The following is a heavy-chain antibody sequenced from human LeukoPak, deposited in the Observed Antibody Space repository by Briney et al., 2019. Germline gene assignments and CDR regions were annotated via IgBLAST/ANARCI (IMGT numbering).Heavy chain of an antibody. Sequence: GGSLRLSCTASGFPFIDYSMNWVRQAPGKGLEWISYIGIESGNTNYADSVKGRFTISRDNAKNSLYLQMNSLRAEDTAVYYCASGDYGDTDDAFDIWGQGTMVTVSS. CDR3: ASGDYGDTDDAFDI. V-gene: IGHV3-48*04. CDR1: GFPFIDYS. D-gene: IGHD4-17*01. CDR2: IGIESGNT. J-gene: IGHJ3*02.